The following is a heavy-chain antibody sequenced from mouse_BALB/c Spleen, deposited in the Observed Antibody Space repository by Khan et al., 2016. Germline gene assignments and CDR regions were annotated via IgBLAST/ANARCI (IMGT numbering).Heavy chain of an antibody. V-gene: IGHV4-1*02. CDR1: GFDFSRYW. CDR2: INPDSSTI. Sequence: EVQLVESGGGLVQPGGSLKLSCAASGFDFSRYWMSWVRPAPGKGLEWIGEINPDSSTINYTPSLKDKFIISRDNAKNTLYLQMSKVRSEDTALYYCARAGYYGYLAYWGQGTLVTVSA. J-gene: IGHJ3*01. D-gene: IGHD1-1*01. CDR3: ARAGYYGYLAY.